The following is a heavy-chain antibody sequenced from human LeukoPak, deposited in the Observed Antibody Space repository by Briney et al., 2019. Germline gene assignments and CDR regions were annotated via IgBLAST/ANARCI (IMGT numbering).Heavy chain of an antibody. V-gene: IGHV5-51*01. CDR3: ARRSVSGSYVDY. Sequence: GESLMISCKGSGYTFTKYWIGWVRQMPGEGLEWMGIIYPGDSDTRYSPSFQGQVITSADKSINTAYLQWSSLKASDSAICYCARRSVSGSYVDYWGQGTLVTVSS. J-gene: IGHJ4*02. CDR1: GYTFTKYW. CDR2: IYPGDSDT. D-gene: IGHD3-10*01.